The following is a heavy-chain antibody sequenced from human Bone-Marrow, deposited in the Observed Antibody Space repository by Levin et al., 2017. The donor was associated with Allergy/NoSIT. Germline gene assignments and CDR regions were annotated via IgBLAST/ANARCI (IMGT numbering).Heavy chain of an antibody. J-gene: IGHJ3*01. Sequence: GGSLRLSCVGSGFTFSDHYIDWVRQAPGKGLEWIRRIGNKADSHTTEYAASVKDRFIISRDDSKNSLYLQMNSLKTEDTAVFYCAKGYSGRAGYYFDVWGPGTLVTVAS. D-gene: IGHD5-12*01. CDR2: IGNKADSHTT. V-gene: IGHV3-72*01. CDR1: GFTFSDHY. CDR3: AKGYSGRAGYYFDV.